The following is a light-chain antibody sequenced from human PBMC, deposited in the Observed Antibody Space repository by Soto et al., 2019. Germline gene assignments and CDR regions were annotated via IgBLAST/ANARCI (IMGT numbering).Light chain of an antibody. CDR3: SSYAGTNTYV. V-gene: IGLV2-8*01. CDR2: EVN. Sequence: QSALTQPPSASGSRGQSVTISCTGTSSDVGYYDSVSWYQHHPGKAPQAVIYEVNKRPSGVPDRFSGSKSGNTASLTVSGLQAEDEADYYCSSYAGTNTYVFGTGTKVTVL. CDR1: SSDVGYYDS. J-gene: IGLJ1*01.